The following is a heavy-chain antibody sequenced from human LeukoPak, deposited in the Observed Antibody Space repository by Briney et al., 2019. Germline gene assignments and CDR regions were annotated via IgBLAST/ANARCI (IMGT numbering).Heavy chain of an antibody. CDR3: ARGGDGDYGAY. Sequence: ASVKVPCRASGYTFTSYAISWVRQAPGQGLEWMGWISAYTGNTHYAQKLQGRVTMTTDTSTSTAYMELRSLRSDDTAVYYCARGGDGDYGAYWGQGTLVTVSS. J-gene: IGHJ4*02. CDR2: ISAYTGNT. V-gene: IGHV1-18*01. CDR1: GYTFTSYA. D-gene: IGHD4-17*01.